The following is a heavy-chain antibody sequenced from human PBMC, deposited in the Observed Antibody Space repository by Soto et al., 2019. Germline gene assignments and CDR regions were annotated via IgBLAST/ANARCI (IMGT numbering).Heavy chain of an antibody. J-gene: IGHJ3*02. V-gene: IGHV3-30-3*01. Sequence: QVQLVESGGGVVQPGRSLRLSCAASGFTFSSYAMHWVRQAPGKGLEWVAVISYDGSNKYYADSVKGRFTISRDNSKNTLYLQMNSLRAEDTAVYYCAGGYSYGYSAFDIWGQGAMVTVSS. D-gene: IGHD5-18*01. CDR1: GFTFSSYA. CDR3: AGGYSYGYSAFDI. CDR2: ISYDGSNK.